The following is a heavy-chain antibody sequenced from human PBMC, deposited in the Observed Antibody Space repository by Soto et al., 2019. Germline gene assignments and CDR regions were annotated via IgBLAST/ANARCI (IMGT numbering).Heavy chain of an antibody. Sequence: GASVKVSCMASGRTFSSYAISWVRQAPGQGLEWMGGIIPIFGTANYAQKFQGRVTITADESTSTAYMELSSLRSEDTAVYYCARGYYDSSGYSEFDPWGQGTLVTVSS. J-gene: IGHJ5*02. CDR2: IIPIFGTA. CDR1: GRTFSSYA. D-gene: IGHD3-22*01. V-gene: IGHV1-69*13. CDR3: ARGYYDSSGYSEFDP.